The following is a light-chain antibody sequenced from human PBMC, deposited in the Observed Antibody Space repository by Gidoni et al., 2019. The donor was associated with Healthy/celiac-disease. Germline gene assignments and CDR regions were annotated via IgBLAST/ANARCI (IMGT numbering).Light chain of an antibody. J-gene: IGKJ1*01. CDR3: MQALQTPRT. CDR2: FGS. Sequence: DIVHTQSPVALPVTPGEPASISCRSSQSLLHSNGYNYLDWYLQKPGQSPQLLLYFGSNRASGVPDRFSGSGSGTDFTLKISRVEAEDVGVYYCMQALQTPRTFGQGTKVEIK. CDR1: QSLLHSNGYNY. V-gene: IGKV2-28*01.